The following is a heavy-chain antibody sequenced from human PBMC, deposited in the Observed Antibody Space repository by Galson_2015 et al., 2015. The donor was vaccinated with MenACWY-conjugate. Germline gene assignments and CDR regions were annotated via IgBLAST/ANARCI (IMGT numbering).Heavy chain of an antibody. CDR2: INAGNGNT. CDR3: ARHLDRYDFYGY. V-gene: IGHV1-3*01. Sequence: SVKVSCKASGYTFTSYAMHWVRQAPGQRLEWMGWINAGNGNTKYSQKFQGRVTITRDTSASTAYMELSSLRSEDTAVYYCARHLDRYDFYGYWGQGTLFTVSS. D-gene: IGHD3-3*01. CDR1: GYTFTSYA. J-gene: IGHJ4*02.